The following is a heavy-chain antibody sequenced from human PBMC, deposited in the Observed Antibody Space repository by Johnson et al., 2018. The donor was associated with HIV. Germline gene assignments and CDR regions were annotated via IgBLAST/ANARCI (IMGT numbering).Heavy chain of an antibody. CDR2: ISFDGSNT. D-gene: IGHD3-10*01. CDR1: GFTFSSYG. V-gene: IGHV3-30-3*02. J-gene: IGHJ3*01. CDR3: AKTRMGGILDAFDL. Sequence: QVRLVESGGAVVQPGGSLRLSCAASGFTFSSYGMHWVRQAPGKGLEWVGFISFDGSNTHYADSVKGRFTLSRDNSKNTLDLQMNSLTIEDTAVFYCAKTRMGGILDAFDLWGQGTMVIVS.